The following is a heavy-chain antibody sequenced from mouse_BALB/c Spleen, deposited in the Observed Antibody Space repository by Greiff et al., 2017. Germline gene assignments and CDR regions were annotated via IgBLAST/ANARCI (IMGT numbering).Heavy chain of an antibody. CDR2: ISSGSSTI. V-gene: IGHV5-17*02. J-gene: IGHJ2*01. CDR3: ARLDYDYDDY. Sequence: EVHLVESGGGLVQPGGSRKLSCAASGFTFSSFGMHWVRQAPEKGLEWVAYISSGSSTIYYADTVKGRFTISRDNPKTTLFLQMTSLRSEDTAMYYCARLDYDYDDYWGQGTTLTVSA. D-gene: IGHD2-4*01. CDR1: GFTFSSFG.